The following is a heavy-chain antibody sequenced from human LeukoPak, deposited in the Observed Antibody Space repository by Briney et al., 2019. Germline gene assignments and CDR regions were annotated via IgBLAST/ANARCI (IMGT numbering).Heavy chain of an antibody. Sequence: GGALRLSCATSGFTFSSYWMSWVRQAPGEGVEGGANIKQDGSEKYYVDSVKGRFTISRDNAKNSLYLQMNSLRAEDTAVYYCASESTYYYDSSGYYWGQGTLVTVSS. CDR1: GFTFSSYW. J-gene: IGHJ4*02. CDR2: IKQDGSEK. V-gene: IGHV3-7*01. CDR3: ASESTYYYDSSGYY. D-gene: IGHD3-22*01.